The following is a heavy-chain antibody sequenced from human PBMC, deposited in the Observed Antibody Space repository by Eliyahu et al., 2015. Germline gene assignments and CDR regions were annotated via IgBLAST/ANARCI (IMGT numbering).Heavy chain of an antibody. Sequence: QVQLVQSGAEVKKPGSSVKVSCKASXGTFXXXAXSXVRQAPGQGLEWMGRIIPILGIANYAXKFQGRVTIXADKSTSTAYMELSSLRSEDTAVYYCARDEYDSSGYNVGEAYWGQGTLVTVSS. CDR1: XGTFXXXA. CDR2: IIPILGIA. CDR3: ARDEYDSSGYNVGEAY. J-gene: IGHJ4*02. V-gene: IGHV1-69*09. D-gene: IGHD3-22*01.